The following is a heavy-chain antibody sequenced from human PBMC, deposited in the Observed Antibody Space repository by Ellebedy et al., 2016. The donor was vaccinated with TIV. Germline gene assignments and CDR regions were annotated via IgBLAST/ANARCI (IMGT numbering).Heavy chain of an antibody. J-gene: IGHJ6*02. D-gene: IGHD3-22*01. V-gene: IGHV3-7*03. CDR1: GFTFNSCW. CDR2: INQDGSRI. Sequence: GGSLRLSCAASGFTFNSCWMSWVRQAPGKVLEWVANINQDGSRIYYVDSVKGRFTISRDNAKNSVYLRMNTLRVEDTAVYHCVRDGAYGDYSPGYYGMDVWGQGTTVTVSS. CDR3: VRDGAYGDYSPGYYGMDV.